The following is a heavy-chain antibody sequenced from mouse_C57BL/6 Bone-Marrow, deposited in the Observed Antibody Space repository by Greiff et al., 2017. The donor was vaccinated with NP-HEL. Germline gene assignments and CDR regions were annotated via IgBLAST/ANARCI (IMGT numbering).Heavy chain of an antibody. CDR3: ARGDYGSSYGWFAY. Sequence: VQLQQSGPELVKPGASVKISCKASGYSFTGYYMNWVKQSPEKSLEWIGEINPSTGGTTYNQKFKAKATLTVDKSSSTAYMQLKSLTSEDSAVYYCARGDYGSSYGWFAYWGQGTLVTVSA. CDR1: GYSFTGYY. V-gene: IGHV1-42*01. CDR2: INPSTGGT. D-gene: IGHD1-1*01. J-gene: IGHJ3*01.